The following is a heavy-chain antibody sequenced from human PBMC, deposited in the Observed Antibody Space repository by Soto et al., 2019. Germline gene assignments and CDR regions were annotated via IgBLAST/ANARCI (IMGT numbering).Heavy chain of an antibody. D-gene: IGHD3-22*01. V-gene: IGHV1-69*12. CDR3: ASHYDSGGYYYRGLDY. CDR1: GGTFNSYA. Sequence: QVQLVQSGAEVKKPGSSVKVFCKASGGTFNSYAISWVRQAPGQGLEWMGGIIPIFGTADYAQKFQGRVTITAVDSTSTAYMELSSLRSEDTAVYYCASHYDSGGYYYRGLDYWGQGTLVTVSS. CDR2: IIPIFGTA. J-gene: IGHJ4*02.